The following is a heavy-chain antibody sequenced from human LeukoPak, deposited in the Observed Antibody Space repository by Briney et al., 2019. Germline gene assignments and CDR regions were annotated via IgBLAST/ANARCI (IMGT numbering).Heavy chain of an antibody. D-gene: IGHD3-3*01. J-gene: IGHJ6*03. CDR2: IYPGDSDT. CDR1: GYSFTSYW. V-gene: IGHV5-51*01. CDR3: ARHAQYDFWSGYNYYYYYMDV. Sequence: GESLKISCKGSGYSFTSYWIGCVRQMPGKGLEWMGIIYPGDSDTRYSPSFQGQVTISADKSISTAYLQWSSLKASDTAMYYCARHAQYDFWSGYNYYYYYMDVWGKGTTVTVSS.